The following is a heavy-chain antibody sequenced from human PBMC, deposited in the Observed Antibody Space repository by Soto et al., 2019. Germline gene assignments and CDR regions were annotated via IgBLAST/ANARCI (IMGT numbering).Heavy chain of an antibody. CDR2: IKKDGSEK. J-gene: IGHJ5*02. V-gene: IGHV3-7*01. CDR3: ARSITGTTDWFDP. D-gene: IGHD1-7*01. Sequence: EVQLVESGGGLVQPGGSLRLSCAASGFTFSSYWMSWVRQAPGKGLEWVANIKKDGSEKYYVDSVKGRFTISRDNAKNPLYLQMNSLRAEDTAVYYCARSITGTTDWFDPWGQGTLVTVSS. CDR1: GFTFSSYW.